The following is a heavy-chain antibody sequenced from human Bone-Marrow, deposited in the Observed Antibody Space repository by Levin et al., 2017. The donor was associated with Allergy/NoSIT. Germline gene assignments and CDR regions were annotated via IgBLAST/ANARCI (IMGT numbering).Heavy chain of an antibody. Sequence: SCAASGFTFSSYRMNWVRQAPGKGLEWVSSISSSSSYIYYADSVKGRFTISRDNAKNSLYLQMNSLRAEDTAVYYCARDRVYDSYSFYYYYGMDVWGQGTTVTVSS. CDR2: ISSSSSYI. J-gene: IGHJ6*02. D-gene: IGHD3-22*01. V-gene: IGHV3-21*01. CDR1: GFTFSSYR. CDR3: ARDRVYDSYSFYYYYGMDV.